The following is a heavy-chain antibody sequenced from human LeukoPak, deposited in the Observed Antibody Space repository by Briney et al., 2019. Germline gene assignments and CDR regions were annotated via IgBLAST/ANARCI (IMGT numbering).Heavy chain of an antibody. J-gene: IGHJ4*02. CDR1: GGSISSGDYY. D-gene: IGHD2-8*02. Sequence: PSETLSLTCTVSGGSISSGDYYWSWIRQPPGKGLEWLGYIYYSGSTYYNPSLKSRITISVDTSKNQFSLKLSSVTAADTAVYYCAVERTGSFYWGQGTLVTVSS. CDR3: AVERTGSFY. CDR2: IYYSGST. V-gene: IGHV4-30-4*01.